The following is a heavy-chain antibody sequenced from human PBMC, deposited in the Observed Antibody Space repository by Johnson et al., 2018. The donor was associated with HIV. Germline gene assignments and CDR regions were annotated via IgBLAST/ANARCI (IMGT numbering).Heavy chain of an antibody. Sequence: QVQLVESGGGLVQPGRSLRLSCAASGFTFSSYGMHWVRQAPGKGLEWVAVIWYDGSNKYSADSVKGRFTISRDNSKNTLYLQINSLRAGDTAVYYCVRESLRRIPVSGPGDAAFDIWGLGTKVTVSS. V-gene: IGHV3-33*01. CDR1: GFTFSSYG. D-gene: IGHD6-19*01. J-gene: IGHJ3*02. CDR2: IWYDGSNK. CDR3: VRESLRRIPVSGPGDAAFDI.